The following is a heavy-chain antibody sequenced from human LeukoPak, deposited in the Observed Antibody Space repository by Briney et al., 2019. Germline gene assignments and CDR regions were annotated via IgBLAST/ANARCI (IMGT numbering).Heavy chain of an antibody. V-gene: IGHV3-11*05. CDR3: ARVGGCSGGSCYSFDY. Sequence: GGSLRLSCAASGFTFSDYYMSWIRQAPGKGLEWVSYISSSSSYTNYADSVKGRFTISRDNAKNSLYLQMNSLRAEDTAVHYCARVGGCSGGSCYSFDYWGQGTLVTVSS. J-gene: IGHJ4*02. CDR1: GFTFSDYY. CDR2: ISSSSSYT. D-gene: IGHD2-15*01.